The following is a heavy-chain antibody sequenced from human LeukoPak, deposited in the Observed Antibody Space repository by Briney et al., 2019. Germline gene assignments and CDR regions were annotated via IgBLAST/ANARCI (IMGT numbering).Heavy chain of an antibody. J-gene: IGHJ4*02. CDR2: IRSKAKNYAT. CDR3: TRLEETETIRSSFDY. V-gene: IGHV3-73*01. CDR1: GFTFSNAW. D-gene: IGHD2-2*02. Sequence: GGSLRLSCAASGFTFSNAWMSWVRQASGKGLEWVGRIRSKAKNYATAYAASVKGRFIVSRDDSKNMAYLQINGLRTEDTAVYYCTRLEETETIRSSFDYWGQGTLVTVSS.